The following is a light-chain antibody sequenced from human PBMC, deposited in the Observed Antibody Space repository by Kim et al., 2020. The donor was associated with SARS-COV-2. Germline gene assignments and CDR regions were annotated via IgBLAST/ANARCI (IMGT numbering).Light chain of an antibody. CDR2: WAS. V-gene: IGKV4-1*01. Sequence: SATINCTSSQSVFHSPNNQNYLTWYQQKSGQPPKLLIYWASTRESGVPYRFSGSGSGTDFTLTITSLQAEDVEVYFYHQYATFPYSFGQGTKLEI. CDR3: HQYATFPYS. CDR1: QSVFHSPNNQNY. J-gene: IGKJ2*03.